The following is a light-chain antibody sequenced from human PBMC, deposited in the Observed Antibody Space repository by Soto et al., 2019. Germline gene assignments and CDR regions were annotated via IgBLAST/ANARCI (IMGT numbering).Light chain of an antibody. Sequence: EIVLTQSPGTLSLSPGERATLSCGASQSVRNSYLAWYQQKPGQAPRVLIHGASRRATGIPDRFSGSGSGTDFTLTISRLETEDFAVYYCQQYGGYPWTFGQGTKVEIK. CDR3: QQYGGYPWT. CDR2: GAS. CDR1: QSVRNSY. J-gene: IGKJ1*01. V-gene: IGKV3-20*01.